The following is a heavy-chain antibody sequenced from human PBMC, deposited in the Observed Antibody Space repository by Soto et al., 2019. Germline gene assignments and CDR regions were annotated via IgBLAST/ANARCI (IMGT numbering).Heavy chain of an antibody. J-gene: IGHJ4*02. CDR1: GGTFSSYT. V-gene: IGHV1-69*02. Sequence: QVQLVQSGAEVKKPGSSVKVSCKASGGTFSSYTISWVRQAPGQGLEWMGRIIPILGIANYAQKFQGRVTITADKSTSTAYMELSSLRSDGTAVYYCASRYDSSDYWGQGTLVTVSS. D-gene: IGHD3-22*01. CDR3: ASRYDSSDY. CDR2: IIPILGIA.